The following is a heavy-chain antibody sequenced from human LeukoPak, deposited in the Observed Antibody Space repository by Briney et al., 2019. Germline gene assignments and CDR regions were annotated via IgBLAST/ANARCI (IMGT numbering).Heavy chain of an antibody. J-gene: IGHJ5*02. D-gene: IGHD2-2*01. V-gene: IGHV1-69*05. CDR2: IIPIFGTA. CDR3: ARDGGASVVVPAANNWFDP. CDR1: GGTFSSYA. Sequence: SVKVSCKASGGTFSSYAISWVRQAPGQGLEWMGGIIPIFGTANYAQKFQGRVTITTDESTSTAYMELSSLRSEDTAVYYCARDGGASVVVPAANNWFDPWGQGTLVTVSS.